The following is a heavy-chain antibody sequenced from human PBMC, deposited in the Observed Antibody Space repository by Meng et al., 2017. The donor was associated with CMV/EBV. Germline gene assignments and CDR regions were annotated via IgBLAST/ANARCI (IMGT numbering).Heavy chain of an antibody. J-gene: IGHJ4*02. Sequence: ASVKVSCKASGYTFTGYYMHWVRQAPGQGLEWMGWINPNSGGTNYAQKFQGRATMTRDTPISTAYMELSRLRSDDTAVYYCARSIGEIVVVPAGLFYWGQGTLVTVSS. CDR2: INPNSGGT. V-gene: IGHV1-2*02. D-gene: IGHD2-2*01. CDR3: ARSIGEIVVVPAGLFY. CDR1: GYTFTGYY.